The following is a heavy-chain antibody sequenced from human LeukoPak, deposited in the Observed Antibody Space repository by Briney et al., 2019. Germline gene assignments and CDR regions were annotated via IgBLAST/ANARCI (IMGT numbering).Heavy chain of an antibody. V-gene: IGHV3-66*01. CDR1: GFTVGNNQ. CDR3: ATGSPGIAAAAGARNY. J-gene: IGHJ4*02. D-gene: IGHD6-25*01. Sequence: GGSLRLSCAASGFTVGNNQMTWVRQASGKGLEWVSLVYSGGTTRYADSGKGRCTISRDNSKNAVYLKMNSLRAEDTAVYYCATGSPGIAAAAGARNYWGQGTLVTVSS. CDR2: VYSGGTT.